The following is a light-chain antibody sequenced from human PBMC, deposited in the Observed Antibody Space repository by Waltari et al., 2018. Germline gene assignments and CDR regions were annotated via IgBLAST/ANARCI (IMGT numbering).Light chain of an antibody. V-gene: IGKV3-15*01. CDR3: QQYNNWPPS. J-gene: IGKJ5*01. CDR2: GAS. Sequence: EIVLTQSPATLSVSPGERATLSCRASQSVRSNLAWYQQKPGQAPRLLINGASTRATDIPARFSGSGSVTEFTLSITSLQSEDFAVYYCQQYNNWPPSFGQGTRLEIK. CDR1: QSVRSN.